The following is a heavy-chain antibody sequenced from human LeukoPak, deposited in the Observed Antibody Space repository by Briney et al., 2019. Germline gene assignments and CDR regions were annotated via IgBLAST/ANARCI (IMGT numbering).Heavy chain of an antibody. CDR2: INAGNGNT. CDR3: ARDAYGDYAIEYFQH. V-gene: IGHV1-3*01. J-gene: IGHJ1*01. Sequence: ASVKVSCKASGYTVTSYAMHWVRQAPGQGLEWMGWINAGNGNTKYSQKFQGRVTITRDTSASTAYMELSSLRSEDTAVYYCARDAYGDYAIEYFQHWGQGTLVTVSS. D-gene: IGHD4-17*01. CDR1: GYTVTSYA.